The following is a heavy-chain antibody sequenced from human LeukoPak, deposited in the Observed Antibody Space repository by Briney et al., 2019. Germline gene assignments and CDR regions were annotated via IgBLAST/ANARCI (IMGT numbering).Heavy chain of an antibody. V-gene: IGHV1-3*01. Sequence: GASVKVSCKASGYTFTSYAMHWVRQAPGQRLEWMGWINAGNGNTKYSQKFQGRVTITRNTSISTAYMELSSLRSEDTAVYYCARGEIDSSGYELGYWGQGTLVTVSS. D-gene: IGHD3-22*01. J-gene: IGHJ4*02. CDR2: INAGNGNT. CDR1: GYTFTSYA. CDR3: ARGEIDSSGYELGY.